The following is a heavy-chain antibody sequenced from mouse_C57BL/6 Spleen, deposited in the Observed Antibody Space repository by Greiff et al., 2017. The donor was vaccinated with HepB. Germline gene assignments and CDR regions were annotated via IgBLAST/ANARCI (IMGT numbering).Heavy chain of an antibody. CDR1: GFTFSSYA. CDR3: ARAVTTAYAMDY. J-gene: IGHJ4*01. CDR2: ISDGGSYT. D-gene: IGHD1-2*01. Sequence: DVKLVESGGGLVKPGGSLKLSCAASGFTFSSYAMSWVRQTPEKRLEWVATISDGGSYTYYPDNVKGRFTISRDNAKNNLYLQMSHLKSEDTAMYYCARAVTTAYAMDYWGQGTSVTVSS. V-gene: IGHV5-4*03.